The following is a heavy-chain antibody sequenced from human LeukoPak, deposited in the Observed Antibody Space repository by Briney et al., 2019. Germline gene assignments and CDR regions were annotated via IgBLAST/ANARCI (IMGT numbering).Heavy chain of an antibody. CDR1: GFTFSSYW. D-gene: IGHD5-24*01. CDR3: ASKRWLQSSFDY. CDR2: INSDESST. V-gene: IGHV3-74*01. Sequence: PGGSLRLSCAASGFTFSSYWMHWVRQAPGKGLVWVSRINSDESSTSYADSVKGRFTISRDNAKNTLYLQMNSLRAEDTAVYYCASKRWLQSSFDYWGQGTLVTVSS. J-gene: IGHJ4*02.